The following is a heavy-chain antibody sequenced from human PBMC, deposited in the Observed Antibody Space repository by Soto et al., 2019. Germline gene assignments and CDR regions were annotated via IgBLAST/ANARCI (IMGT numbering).Heavy chain of an antibody. J-gene: IGHJ6*02. Sequence: ASVKVSCKASGYTFTSYGISWVRQAPGQGLEWMGWISAYNGNTNYAQKLQGRVTMTTDTSTSTAYMGLRSLRSDDTAVYYCARDGYCSSTSCYHYYYYYGMDVWGQGTTVTVSS. D-gene: IGHD2-2*01. V-gene: IGHV1-18*04. CDR2: ISAYNGNT. CDR3: ARDGYCSSTSCYHYYYYYGMDV. CDR1: GYTFTSYG.